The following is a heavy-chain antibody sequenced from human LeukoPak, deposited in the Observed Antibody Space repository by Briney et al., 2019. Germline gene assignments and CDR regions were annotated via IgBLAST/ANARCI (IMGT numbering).Heavy chain of an antibody. CDR3: ARGRLVLERLNRKWFDP. CDR1: GGSISSYY. Sequence: PSETLSLTCTVSGGSISSYYWSWIRQPAGKGLEWIGRIYTSGSTNYNPSLKSRVTMSVDTSKNQFSLKLSSVTAADTAVYYCARGRLVLERLNRKWFDPWGQGTLVTVSS. V-gene: IGHV4-4*07. D-gene: IGHD1-1*01. CDR2: IYTSGST. J-gene: IGHJ5*02.